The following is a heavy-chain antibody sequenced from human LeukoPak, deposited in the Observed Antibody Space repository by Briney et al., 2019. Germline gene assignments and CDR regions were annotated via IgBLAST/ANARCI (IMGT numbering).Heavy chain of an antibody. V-gene: IGHV4-34*01. Sequence: SETLSLTCAVYGGSFSGYYWSWIRQPPGKGLEWIGEINHSGSTNYNPSLKSRVTISVDTSKNQFSLKLSSVTAADTAVYYCAREGRGWSYFDYWGQGTLVTVSS. CDR3: AREGRGWSYFDY. J-gene: IGHJ4*02. CDR2: INHSGST. CDR1: GGSFSGYY. D-gene: IGHD6-19*01.